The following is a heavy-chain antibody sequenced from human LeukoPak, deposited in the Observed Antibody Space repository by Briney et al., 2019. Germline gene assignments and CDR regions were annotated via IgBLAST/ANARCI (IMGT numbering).Heavy chain of an antibody. Sequence: PSETLSLTCTVSGGSISSYYWSWIRQPPGKGLEWIGEINHSGSTNYNPSLKSRVTISVDTSKNQFSLKLSSVTAADTAVYYCARRKILWHSGPHRGGFDYWGQGTLVTVSS. V-gene: IGHV4-34*01. CDR1: GGSISSYY. D-gene: IGHD3-10*01. J-gene: IGHJ4*02. CDR3: ARRKILWHSGPHRGGFDY. CDR2: INHSGST.